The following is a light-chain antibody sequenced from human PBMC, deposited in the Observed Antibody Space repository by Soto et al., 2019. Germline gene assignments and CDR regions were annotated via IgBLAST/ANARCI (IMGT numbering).Light chain of an antibody. CDR1: QSVSSD. CDR3: QQRDSWPLT. J-gene: IGKJ4*01. CDR2: DVS. V-gene: IGKV3-11*01. Sequence: EIVLSQYPATLSLSPGERATLSCRASQSVSSDLAWYQQKPGQAPRLLIYDVSDRATGVPARFSGSGSGTDFTLTISSLEPEDFAVYYCQQRDSWPLTFGGGTKVEIK.